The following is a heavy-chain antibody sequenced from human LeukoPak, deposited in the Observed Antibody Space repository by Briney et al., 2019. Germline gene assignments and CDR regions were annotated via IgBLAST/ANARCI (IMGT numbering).Heavy chain of an antibody. CDR3: ARRYCSSTSCYYFDY. CDR1: GYTFTDYY. CDR2: INANRGGA. Sequence: GASVKVSCKASGYTFTDYYMHWVRQAPGQGLEWMGWINANRGGANYAQRFQGRVTMTRDTSITAAYMELGRLKSDDTAVYYCARRYCSSTSCYYFDYWGQGTLVTVSS. J-gene: IGHJ4*02. D-gene: IGHD2-2*01. V-gene: IGHV1-2*02.